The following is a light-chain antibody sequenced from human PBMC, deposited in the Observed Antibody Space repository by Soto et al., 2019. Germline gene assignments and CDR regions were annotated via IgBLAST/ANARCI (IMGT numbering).Light chain of an antibody. Sequence: QSVLTQPASVSGSPGQSITISCTGTSSDVGSYNLVSWYQQHPGKAPKLMIYEVSKRPSGVSNRFSGSKSGNTASLTFSGLQAEDEADYYCCSYAGSSTFVFGIGTKVTAL. CDR1: SSDVGSYNL. CDR3: CSYAGSSTFV. V-gene: IGLV2-23*02. J-gene: IGLJ1*01. CDR2: EVS.